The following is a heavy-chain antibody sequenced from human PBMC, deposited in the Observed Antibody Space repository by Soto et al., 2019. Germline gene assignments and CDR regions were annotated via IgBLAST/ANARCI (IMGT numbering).Heavy chain of an antibody. D-gene: IGHD2-21*02. CDR3: AKDDVSGDGLWLVSD. V-gene: IGHV3-23*01. CDR2: ITGSGLTI. J-gene: IGHJ4*02. Sequence: GSLRLSCEASGFTFSKDAMIWVRQAPGKGQEWVSGITGSGLTIEYSASVKGRFTISRDNSKNTVYLQMNSLRAEDTAIYYCAKDDVSGDGLWLVSDWGQGTPVTVSS. CDR1: GFTFSKDA.